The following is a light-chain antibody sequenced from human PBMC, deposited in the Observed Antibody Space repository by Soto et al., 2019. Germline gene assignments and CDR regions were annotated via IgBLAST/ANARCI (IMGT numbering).Light chain of an antibody. Sequence: EIVLTQSPDTLSLSPGERATLSCRASQSVSNTYLAWYQQQPGQAPRLLMSATSRRATGIPDRFSGSGSGTDFTRTISRLEPEDFAVYYCQQYGRSPWSFGQGTKVEIK. CDR2: ATS. CDR1: QSVSNTY. J-gene: IGKJ1*01. V-gene: IGKV3-20*01. CDR3: QQYGRSPWS.